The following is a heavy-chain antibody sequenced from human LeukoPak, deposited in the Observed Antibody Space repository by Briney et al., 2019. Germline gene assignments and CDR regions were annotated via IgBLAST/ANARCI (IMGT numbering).Heavy chain of an antibody. Sequence: SVKVSCKASGGTFSSYAISWVRQAPGQGLGWMGGIIPIFGTANYAQKFQGRVTITADESTSTAYMELSSLRSEDTAVYYCARGRTNYYGSGSYRKGFDYWGQGTLVTVSS. J-gene: IGHJ4*02. V-gene: IGHV1-69*13. CDR2: IIPIFGTA. D-gene: IGHD3-10*01. CDR3: ARGRTNYYGSGSYRKGFDY. CDR1: GGTFSSYA.